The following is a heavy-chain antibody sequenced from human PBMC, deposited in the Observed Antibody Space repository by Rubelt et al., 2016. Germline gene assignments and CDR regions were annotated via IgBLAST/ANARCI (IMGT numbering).Heavy chain of an antibody. Sequence: TFSSYGMHWVRQAPGKGLEWVAVIWYDGSNKYYADSVKGRFTISRDNSKNTLYLQMNSLRAEDTAVYYCAILHSSEGAVAGTIDYWGQGTLVTVSS. V-gene: IGHV3-33*01. CDR1: TFSSYG. D-gene: IGHD6-19*01. J-gene: IGHJ4*02. CDR2: IWYDGSNK. CDR3: AILHSSEGAVAGTIDY.